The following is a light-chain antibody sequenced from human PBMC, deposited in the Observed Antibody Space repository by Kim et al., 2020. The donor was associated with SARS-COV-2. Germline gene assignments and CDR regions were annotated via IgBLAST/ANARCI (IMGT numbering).Light chain of an antibody. J-gene: IGKJ5*01. CDR1: QSVNTN. V-gene: IGKV3-15*01. Sequence: VSPGDRATLSCRASQSVNTNFAWYQQKPGQAPRLLIYGGSTRATGIPARFSGSGSGTEFTLTISSLQSEDFAVYFCQQYTTWPLTFGQGTRLEIK. CDR3: QQYTTWPLT. CDR2: GGS.